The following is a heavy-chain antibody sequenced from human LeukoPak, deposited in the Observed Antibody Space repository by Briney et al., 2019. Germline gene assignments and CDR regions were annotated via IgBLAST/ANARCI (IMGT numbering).Heavy chain of an antibody. Sequence: GGSLRLSCAASGFTFSSYIMNWVRQAPGKGLEWVSSISSSSSYIYYADSVKGRFTISRDNAKNSLYLQMNSLRAEDTAVYYCARVYSSSSPINYWGRGTLVTVSS. V-gene: IGHV3-21*01. J-gene: IGHJ4*02. D-gene: IGHD6-6*01. CDR1: GFTFSSYI. CDR2: ISSSSSYI. CDR3: ARVYSSSSPINY.